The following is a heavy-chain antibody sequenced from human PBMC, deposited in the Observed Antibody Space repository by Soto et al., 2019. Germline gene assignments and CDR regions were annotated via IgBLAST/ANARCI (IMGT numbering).Heavy chain of an antibody. CDR2: IIPIFGTA. CDR3: ARPYYYDTNWFDP. D-gene: IGHD3-22*01. CDR1: GGTFSSYA. Sequence: ASVKVSCKASGGTFSSYAISWVRQAPGQGLEWMGGIIPIFGTANYAQKFQGRVTITADESTSTAYMELSSLRSEDTAVYYCARPYYYDTNWFDPWGQGTLVTVSS. V-gene: IGHV1-69*13. J-gene: IGHJ5*02.